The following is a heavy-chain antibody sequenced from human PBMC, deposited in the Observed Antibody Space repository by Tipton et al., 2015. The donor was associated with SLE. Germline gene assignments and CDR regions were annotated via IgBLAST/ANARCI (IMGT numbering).Heavy chain of an antibody. CDR3: ARVRFGELYFSPAFDI. V-gene: IGHV4-59*01. CDR1: GGSITSNY. CDR2: IYYSGST. J-gene: IGHJ3*02. Sequence: TLSLTCTVSGGSITSNYWSWIRQSPGKGLEWIGYIYYSGSTNYNPSLKSRVTISVDTSKNQFSLRLSSVTAGDTAVYYCARVRFGELYFSPAFDIWGQGTLVTVSS. D-gene: IGHD3-10*01.